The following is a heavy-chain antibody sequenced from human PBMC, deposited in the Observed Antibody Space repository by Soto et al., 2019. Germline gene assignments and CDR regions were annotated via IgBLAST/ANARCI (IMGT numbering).Heavy chain of an antibody. Sequence: ASVKVSCKASGYTFTSYGMSWVRQARGQGLEWMGWISAYNGNTNYAQKLQGRVTMTTDTSTSTAYMELRSLRSDDTAVYYCASAPCGGDCYFYYYYGMDVWGQGTTVTVSS. CDR1: GYTFTSYG. J-gene: IGHJ6*02. V-gene: IGHV1-18*04. CDR3: ASAPCGGDCYFYYYYGMDV. D-gene: IGHD2-21*02. CDR2: ISAYNGNT.